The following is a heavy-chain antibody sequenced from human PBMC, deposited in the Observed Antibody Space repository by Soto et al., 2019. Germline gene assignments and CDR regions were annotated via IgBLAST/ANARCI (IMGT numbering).Heavy chain of an antibody. D-gene: IGHD5-18*01. CDR3: ARPYRHGQAGYSYGQGAFDI. V-gene: IGHV5-51*01. J-gene: IGHJ3*02. CDR1: GYSFTSYW. Sequence: GESLKISCKGSGYSFTSYWIGWVRQMPGKGLEWMGIIYPGDSDTRYSPSFQGQVTISADKSISTAYLQWSSLKASDTAMYYCARPYRHGQAGYSYGQGAFDIWGQGTMVTVSS. CDR2: IYPGDSDT.